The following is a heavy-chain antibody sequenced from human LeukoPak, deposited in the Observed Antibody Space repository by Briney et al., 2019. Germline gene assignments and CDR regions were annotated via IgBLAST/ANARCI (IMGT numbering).Heavy chain of an antibody. CDR3: ARHGRSGGYYTWFDP. CDR1: CRSISSFY. Sequence: SETLSLTCSVSCRSISSFYWNWIRQPPRRGLEWVGYIYYIGSTNFNHSLKSRSTISVDTAKNQFSLNLSSVTAADTALYFCARHGRSGGYYTWFDPWGQGTLVTVSS. V-gene: IGHV4-59*08. J-gene: IGHJ5*02. CDR2: IYYIGST. D-gene: IGHD1-26*01.